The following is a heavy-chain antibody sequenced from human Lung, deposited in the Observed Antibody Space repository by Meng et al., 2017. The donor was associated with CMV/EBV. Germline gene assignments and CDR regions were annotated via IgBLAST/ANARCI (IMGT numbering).Heavy chain of an antibody. V-gene: IGHV3-30*04. CDR1: RFTFSDYA. Sequence: GGSLRLXCAAFRFTFSDYAMHWVRQAPGKGLEWVAVISNEGRNTDYADSVKGRFTISRDNSKNTLYLQMSSLRPEDTAVFYCARDRRGGSDYDLWSGRRGYWGQGAXVTVSS. CDR2: ISNEGRNT. D-gene: IGHD3-3*01. J-gene: IGHJ4*02. CDR3: ARDRRGGSDYDLWSGRRGY.